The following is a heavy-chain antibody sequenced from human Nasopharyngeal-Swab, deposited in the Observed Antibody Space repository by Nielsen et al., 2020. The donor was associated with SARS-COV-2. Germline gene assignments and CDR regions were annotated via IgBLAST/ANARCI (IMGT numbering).Heavy chain of an antibody. Sequence: GGSLRLSCAASGFTVSSNYMSWVRQAPGKGLEWVSFISGSAGSTYYADSVKGRFTISRDNSKNTLYLQMNSLKTEDTAVYYCTTGREYSSGSFPRGWGQGTLVTVSS. CDR1: GFTVSSNY. CDR2: ISGSAGST. J-gene: IGHJ4*02. V-gene: IGHV3-53*01. CDR3: TTGREYSSGSFPRG. D-gene: IGHD3-10*01.